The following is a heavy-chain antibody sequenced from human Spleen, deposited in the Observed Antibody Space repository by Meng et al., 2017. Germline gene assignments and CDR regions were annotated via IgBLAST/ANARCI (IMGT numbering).Heavy chain of an antibody. CDR3: ARLGTTTSGY. Sequence: EVQLVESGGGLVQPGGSLRLSCAASGLTFSSYWMYWVRQGPGKGLVWVSRISSDGSITSYADSVKGRFTISRDNAKNTLYLQMNSLRAEDMGVYYCARLGTTTSGYWGQGTLVTVSS. CDR1: GLTFSSYW. V-gene: IGHV3-74*01. D-gene: IGHD2/OR15-2a*01. CDR2: ISSDGSIT. J-gene: IGHJ4*02.